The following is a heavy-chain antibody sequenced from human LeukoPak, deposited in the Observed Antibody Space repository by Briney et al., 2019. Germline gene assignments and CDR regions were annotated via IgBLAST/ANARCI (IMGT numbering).Heavy chain of an antibody. CDR1: GYSISSGYY. D-gene: IGHD6-19*01. CDR3: ASSSSSGWRGAFDI. CDR2: IYHSGST. J-gene: IGHJ3*02. Sequence: SETLSLTCTVSGYSISSGYYWGWIRQPPGKGLEWIGSIYHSGSTYYNPSLKSRVTISVDTSKNQFSLKLSSVTAADTAVYYCASSSSSGWRGAFDIWGQGTMVTVSS. V-gene: IGHV4-38-2*02.